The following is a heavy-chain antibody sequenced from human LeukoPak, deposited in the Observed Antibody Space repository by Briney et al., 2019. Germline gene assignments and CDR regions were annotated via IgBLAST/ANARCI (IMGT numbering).Heavy chain of an antibody. D-gene: IGHD5-24*01. Sequence: GGSLRLSCAASGFTFSSYWMHWVRQAPGKGLVWVSRINSDGSSIMYADSVKGRFTISRDNARNTLYLQMNSLRAEDTAVYYCAREPRSRWLDYWGQGTLVTVSS. CDR2: INSDGSSI. CDR3: AREPRSRWLDY. V-gene: IGHV3-74*03. J-gene: IGHJ4*02. CDR1: GFTFSSYW.